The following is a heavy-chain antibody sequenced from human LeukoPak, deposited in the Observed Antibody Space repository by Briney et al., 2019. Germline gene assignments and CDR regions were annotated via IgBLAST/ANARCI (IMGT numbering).Heavy chain of an antibody. V-gene: IGHV3-15*01. Sequence: GGSLRLSCAASGFTFSNAWMSWVRRAPGKGLEWVGRIKSKTDGGTTDYAAPVKGRFTISRDDSKNTLYLQMNSLKTEDTAVYYCTTDTIVVVPAAAYYFDYWGQGTLVTVSS. CDR3: TTDTIVVVPAAAYYFDY. D-gene: IGHD2-2*01. J-gene: IGHJ4*02. CDR1: GFTFSNAW. CDR2: IKSKTDGGTT.